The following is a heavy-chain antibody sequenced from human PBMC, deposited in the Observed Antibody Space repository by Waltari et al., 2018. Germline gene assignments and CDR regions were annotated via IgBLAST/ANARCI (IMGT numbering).Heavy chain of an antibody. CDR3: ARHGGSSGFDY. CDR1: GYSIRSGYY. D-gene: IGHD3-22*01. J-gene: IGHJ4*02. V-gene: IGHV4-38-2*01. Sequence: QVQLQESGPGLVKPSETLSLTCAVPGYSIRSGYYWAWFRQPPGKGLEWIESIYHSGGTYYNPSRKSRVTISVDTSKNQFSLKLSSVTAADTAVYYCARHGGSSGFDYWGQGTLVTVSS. CDR2: IYHSGGT.